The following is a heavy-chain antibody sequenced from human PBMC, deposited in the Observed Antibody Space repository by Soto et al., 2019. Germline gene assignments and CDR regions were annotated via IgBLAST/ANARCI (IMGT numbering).Heavy chain of an antibody. J-gene: IGHJ6*02. CDR3: AKGGYSYGQDYYYYGMDV. CDR1: GFTFSSYG. CDR2: ISYDGSNK. Sequence: GGSLRLSCAASGFTFSSYGMHWVRQAPGKGLEWVAVISYDGSNKYYADSVKGRFTISRDNSKNTLYLQMNSLRAEDTAVYYCAKGGYSYGQDYYYYGMDVWGQGTTVIVSS. D-gene: IGHD5-18*01. V-gene: IGHV3-30*18.